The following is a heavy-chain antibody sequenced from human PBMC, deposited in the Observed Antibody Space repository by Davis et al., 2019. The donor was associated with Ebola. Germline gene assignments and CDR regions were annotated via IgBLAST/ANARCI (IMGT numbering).Heavy chain of an antibody. CDR2: IDWDDDK. J-gene: IGHJ6*03. CDR1: GFSFSNGRMG. Sequence: SGPTLVKPTETLTLTCTVSGFSFSNGRMGVSWIRQPPGKALEWLARIDWDDDKFYNTSLKARLTISKDTSRNQVVLTMTNMDPVDTATYYCARSYYDSSGWHYYYMDVWGKGTTVTV. V-gene: IGHV2-70*04. CDR3: ARSYYDSSGWHYYYMDV. D-gene: IGHD3-22*01.